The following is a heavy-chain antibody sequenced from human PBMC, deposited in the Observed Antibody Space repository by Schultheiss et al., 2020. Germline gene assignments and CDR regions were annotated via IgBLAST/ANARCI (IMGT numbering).Heavy chain of an antibody. CDR2: ISSSSSYI. CDR3: ARGRAGMVARPFQH. D-gene: IGHD2-15*01. CDR1: GFTFSSYS. Sequence: GDSLKISCAASGFTFSSYSMNWVRQAPGKGLEWVSSISSSSSYIYYADSVKGRFTISRDNSKNTLYLQMNSLRAEDTAVYYCARGRAGMVARPFQHWGQGTLVTVSS. V-gene: IGHV3-21*01. J-gene: IGHJ1*01.